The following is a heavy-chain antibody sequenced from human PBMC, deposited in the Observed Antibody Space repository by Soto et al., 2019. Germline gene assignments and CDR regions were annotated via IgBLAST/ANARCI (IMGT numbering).Heavy chain of an antibody. CDR3: EKKPQYSYGPYFDS. Sequence: PGGSLRLSCSASGFTFSSYAMHWVRQAQGKGLEYVSAISSNGGSTYYADSVKGRFTIPRDNSKNTLYLQMSSLRAEDTAVYYCEKKPQYSYGPYFDSWGQGILVTVSS. D-gene: IGHD5-18*01. CDR2: ISSNGGST. V-gene: IGHV3-64D*06. CDR1: GFTFSSYA. J-gene: IGHJ4*02.